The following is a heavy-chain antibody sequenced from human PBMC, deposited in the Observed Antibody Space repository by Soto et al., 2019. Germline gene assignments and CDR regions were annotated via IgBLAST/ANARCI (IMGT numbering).Heavy chain of an antibody. Sequence: PWGSLRLSCAASGFTFDDYAMHWVRQAPGKGLEWVSGISWNSGSIGYADSVKGRFTISRDNAKNSLYLQMNSLRAEDTALYYCAKDLEMATMGYFDYWGQGTLVTVSS. D-gene: IGHD5-12*01. J-gene: IGHJ4*02. CDR3: AKDLEMATMGYFDY. CDR1: GFTFDDYA. V-gene: IGHV3-9*01. CDR2: ISWNSGSI.